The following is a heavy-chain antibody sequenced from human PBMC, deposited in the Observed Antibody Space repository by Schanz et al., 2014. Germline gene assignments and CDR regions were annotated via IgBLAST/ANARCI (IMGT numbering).Heavy chain of an antibody. V-gene: IGHV3-23*01. Sequence: DVQLLESGGGLVQPGGSLRLSCAASGFTFNSYAMTWVRQAPGKGLEWVSSISHSGGSKYYAGSVKGRFTISRDNSENTLYLQKIRLSSDDAAVFYCSKGVRCCNCGTSCGYYYDGFDAWGQGTTVIVSS. CDR1: GFTFNSYA. J-gene: IGHJ6*02. CDR3: SKGVRCCNCGTSCGYYYDGFDA. D-gene: IGHD2-21*01. CDR2: ISHSGGSK.